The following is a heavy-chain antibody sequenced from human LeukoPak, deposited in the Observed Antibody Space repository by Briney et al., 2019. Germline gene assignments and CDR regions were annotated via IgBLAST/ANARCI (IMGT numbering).Heavy chain of an antibody. V-gene: IGHV3-23*01. CDR1: GFTFSSYW. J-gene: IGHJ4*02. Sequence: PGGSLRLSCAASGFTFSSYWMSWVRQAPGKGLEWVSAITGSGTFTDYADSVKGRFTISRDNSKNMLYLQMNSLRAEDTAVYYCAKRSAESSGYFDYWGQGTLVTVSS. CDR2: ITGSGTFT. D-gene: IGHD6-19*01. CDR3: AKRSAESSGYFDY.